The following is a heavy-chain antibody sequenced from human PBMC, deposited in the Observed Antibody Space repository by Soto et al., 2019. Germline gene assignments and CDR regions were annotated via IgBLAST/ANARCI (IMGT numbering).Heavy chain of an antibody. CDR2: ISASGSNT. Sequence: EVQLLESGGGLVHPGGSLRLSCAATGFSFSTYAMNWVRQAPGKGLEWVAIISASGSNTFYADSVKGRFTISRDNSKNTLYLQMDSLREEDTAVYYWAKVNMVRGAAFDYWGQGTLVTVSS. V-gene: IGHV3-23*01. J-gene: IGHJ4*02. CDR1: GFSFSTYA. D-gene: IGHD3-10*01. CDR3: AKVNMVRGAAFDY.